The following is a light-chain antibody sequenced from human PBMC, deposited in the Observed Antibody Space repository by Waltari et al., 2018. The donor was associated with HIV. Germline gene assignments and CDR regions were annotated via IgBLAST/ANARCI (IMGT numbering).Light chain of an antibody. CDR3: QQYGSSLLFT. Sequence: EIVLTQSPGTLSLSPGERATLSCRASQSVSSRYLAWYQQKPGQAPRLLIYGASNRATGIPERFSGSGSGTDFTLTISRLEPEDFAVYYCQQYGSSLLFTFGPGTKVDIK. J-gene: IGKJ3*01. CDR2: GAS. CDR1: QSVSSRY. V-gene: IGKV3-20*01.